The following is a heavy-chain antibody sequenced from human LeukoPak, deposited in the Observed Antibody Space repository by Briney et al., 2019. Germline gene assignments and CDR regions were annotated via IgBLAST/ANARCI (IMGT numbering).Heavy chain of an antibody. CDR3: ARGVGATTFYFDY. CDR2: INPNSGGT. Sequence: ASVKVSCKASGYTFTGYYMHWVRQAPGQGLEWMGWINPNSGGTNYAQKFQGWDTMTRDTSISTAYMELSRLRSDDTAVYYCARGVGATTFYFDYWGQGTLVTVSS. V-gene: IGHV1-2*04. J-gene: IGHJ4*02. D-gene: IGHD1-26*01. CDR1: GYTFTGYY.